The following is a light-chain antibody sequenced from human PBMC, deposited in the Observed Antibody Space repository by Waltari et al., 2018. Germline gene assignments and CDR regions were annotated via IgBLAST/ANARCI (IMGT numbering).Light chain of an antibody. V-gene: IGLV2-11*01. CDR2: DVS. Sequence: QCALTQPRSVSGAPGPSVTVSCTGTSSAVSGYTYFSWYQQHQAKAPKIMIYDVSKRPSGVPDRFSGSKSGNTASLTISGLQAEDEADYYCCSYAGSYPHVVFGGGTKLTVL. CDR1: SSAVSGYTY. J-gene: IGLJ2*01. CDR3: CSYAGSYPHVV.